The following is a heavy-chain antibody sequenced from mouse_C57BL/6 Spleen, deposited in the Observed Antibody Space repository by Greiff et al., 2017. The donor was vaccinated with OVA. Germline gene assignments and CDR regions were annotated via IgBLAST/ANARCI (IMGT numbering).Heavy chain of an antibody. V-gene: IGHV5-9-1*02. J-gene: IGHJ1*03. CDR2: ISSGGDYI. CDR3: TREGPYFDV. CDR1: GFTFSSYA. Sequence: EVMLVESGEGLVKPGGSLKLSCAASGFTFSSYAMSWVRQTPEKRLEWVAYISSGGDYIYYADTVKGRFTISRDNARNTLYLQMSRLKSEDTAMYYCTREGPYFDVWGTGTTVTVSS.